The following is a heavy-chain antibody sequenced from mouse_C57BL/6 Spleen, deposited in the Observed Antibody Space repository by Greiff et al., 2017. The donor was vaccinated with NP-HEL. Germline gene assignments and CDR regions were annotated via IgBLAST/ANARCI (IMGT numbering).Heavy chain of an antibody. Sequence: DVMLVESGGGLVKPGGSLKLSCAASGFTFSDYGMHWVRQAPEKGLEWVAYISSGSSTIYYADTVKGRFTISRDNAKNTLFLQMTSLRSEDTAMYYCAREPSYYPEVWGTGTTVTVSS. CDR2: ISSGSSTI. CDR1: GFTFSDYG. V-gene: IGHV5-17*01. D-gene: IGHD1-1*01. J-gene: IGHJ1*03. CDR3: AREPSYYPEV.